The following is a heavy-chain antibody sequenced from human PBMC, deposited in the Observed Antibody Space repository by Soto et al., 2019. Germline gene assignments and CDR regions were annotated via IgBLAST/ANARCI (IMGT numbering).Heavy chain of an antibody. D-gene: IGHD3-10*01. CDR2: MRSKANSYAT. J-gene: IGHJ6*02. CDR1: GFTFTGSA. CDR3: TSSIAMVRSETDYGMDV. V-gene: IGHV3-73*01. Sequence: GGSLRLSWAASGFTFTGSAMHWVRQASGKGLEWVGRMRSKANSYATAYAASVKGRFTISRDDSKNTAYLQMNSLKTEDTAVYYCTSSIAMVRSETDYGMDVWGQGTMVTVSS.